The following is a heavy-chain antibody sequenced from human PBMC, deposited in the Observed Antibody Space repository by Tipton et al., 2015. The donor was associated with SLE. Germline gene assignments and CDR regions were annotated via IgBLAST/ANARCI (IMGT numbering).Heavy chain of an antibody. CDR2: IYYSGRT. Sequence: TLSLTCTVSGGSISSHYWSWIRQPPGKGLEWIGYIYYSGRTNYNPSLKSRVTISVDTSKNQFSLKLSSVTAADTAVYYCARGVIMATPDYWGQGTLVTVSS. CDR3: ARGVIMATPDY. J-gene: IGHJ4*02. D-gene: IGHD5-24*01. V-gene: IGHV4-59*11. CDR1: GGSISSHY.